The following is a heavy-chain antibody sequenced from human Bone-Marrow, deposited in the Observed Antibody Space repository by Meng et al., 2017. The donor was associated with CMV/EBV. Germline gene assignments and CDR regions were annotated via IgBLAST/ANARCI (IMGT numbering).Heavy chain of an antibody. CDR2: ISAYNGNT. D-gene: IGHD1-26*01. CDR1: GYTFTSYG. CDR3: ARDCQVGASFHYYYGMDV. J-gene: IGHJ6*02. Sequence: ASVKVSCKASGYTFTSYGISWVRQAPGQGLEWMGWISAYNGNTNYAQKLQGRVTMTTDTSTSTAYMELRSLRSDDTAVYYCARDCQVGASFHYYYGMDVWGQGTTVTVSS. V-gene: IGHV1-18*01.